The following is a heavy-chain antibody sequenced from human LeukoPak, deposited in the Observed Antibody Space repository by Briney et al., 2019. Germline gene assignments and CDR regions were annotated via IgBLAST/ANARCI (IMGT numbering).Heavy chain of an antibody. V-gene: IGHV3-7*01. Sequence: GGSLRLSCAASGFTFSHFWMSWVRQAPGKGLEWVAYIKKTGSETYYVDSVKGRFTITRDNTRNSLFLQMYSLRAEDTAVYFCASEESYGDYDAGNDYWGQGTLVTVSS. J-gene: IGHJ4*02. D-gene: IGHD4-17*01. CDR2: IKKTGSET. CDR1: GFTFSHFW. CDR3: ASEESYGDYDAGNDY.